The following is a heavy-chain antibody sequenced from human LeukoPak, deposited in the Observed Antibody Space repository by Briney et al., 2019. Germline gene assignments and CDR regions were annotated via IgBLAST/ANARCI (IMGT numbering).Heavy chain of an antibody. J-gene: IGHJ5*02. V-gene: IGHV4-34*01. CDR2: INHSGST. CDR1: GGSFSGYN. Sequence: SETLSLTCAVYGGSFSGYNWSWIRQPPGKGLEWIGEINHSGSTNYNPSLKSRVTISVDTSKNQFSLKLSSVTAADTAVYCCASASSGWYWFDPWGQGTLVTVSS. D-gene: IGHD6-19*01. CDR3: ASASSGWYWFDP.